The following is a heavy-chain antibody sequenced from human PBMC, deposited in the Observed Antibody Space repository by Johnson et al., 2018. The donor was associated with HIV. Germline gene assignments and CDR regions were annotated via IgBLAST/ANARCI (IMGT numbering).Heavy chain of an antibody. J-gene: IGHJ3*02. D-gene: IGHD2-15*01. CDR3: VKGDEVVAATSGFDI. Sequence: VQLVESGGGLVQPGGSLRLSCAVSGFTFSKYGMHWVRQAPGTGLDWVAFIRYDGSSRYYANSVKGRFTISRENSKSTLYLQMNSLRPEDTAVYYCVKGDEVVAATSGFDIWGQGIMVIVSS. CDR2: IRYDGSSR. CDR1: GFTFSKYG. V-gene: IGHV3-30*02.